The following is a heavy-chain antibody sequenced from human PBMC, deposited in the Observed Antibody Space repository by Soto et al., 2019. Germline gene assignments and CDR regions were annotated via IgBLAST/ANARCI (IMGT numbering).Heavy chain of an antibody. CDR3: ARQSGTAMVIDYYYGMDV. V-gene: IGHV4-39*01. J-gene: IGHJ6*02. Sequence: SETLSLTCTVSGGSISSSSYYWGWIRQPPGKGLEWIGSIYYSGSTYYNPSLKSRVTISVDTSKNQFSLKLSSVTAADTAVYYCARQSGTAMVIDYYYGMDVWGQGTTVTVSS. CDR2: IYYSGST. CDR1: GGSISSSSYY. D-gene: IGHD5-18*01.